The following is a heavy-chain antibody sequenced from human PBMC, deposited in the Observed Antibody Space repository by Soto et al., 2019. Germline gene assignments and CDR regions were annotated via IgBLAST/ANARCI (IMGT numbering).Heavy chain of an antibody. CDR3: AHIDPEIVTVGGHGGFDY. V-gene: IGHV2-5*02. J-gene: IGHJ4*02. CDR2: IYWDDDK. Sequence: QITLKESGPTLVRPPQTLTLTCTFSGFYLTSGVGVGWIRQPPGKALEWLALIYWDDDKRYSPSLKNRLTITKDTSKNQVVLTMTNVGPVDTATYFCAHIDPEIVTVGGHGGFDYWGQGTLVTVSS. CDR1: GFYLTSGVG. D-gene: IGHD5-12*01.